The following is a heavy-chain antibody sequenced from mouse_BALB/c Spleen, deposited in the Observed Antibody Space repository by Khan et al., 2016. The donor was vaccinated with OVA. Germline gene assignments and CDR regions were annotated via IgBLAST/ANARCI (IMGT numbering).Heavy chain of an antibody. CDR2: INSDGDYT. Sequence: VQLKESGGGLVKPGGSLKLSCAASGFTFSTYAMSWIRQTPEKRLEWVATINSDGDYTYYPDSVTGRFTISRDNAKNTLYPQMSSLRSEDTAMYYCARSPYGNFAYWGHGTLVTVSA. J-gene: IGHJ3*01. D-gene: IGHD2-1*01. V-gene: IGHV5-9-3*01. CDR3: ARSPYGNFAY. CDR1: GFTFSTYA.